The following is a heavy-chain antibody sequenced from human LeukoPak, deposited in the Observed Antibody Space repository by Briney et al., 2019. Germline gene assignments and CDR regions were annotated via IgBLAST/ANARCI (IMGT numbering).Heavy chain of an antibody. CDR2: IYTSGST. J-gene: IGHJ4*02. Sequence: PSETLSLTCTVSGNSISSGDYYWSWIRQPAGKGLEWIGRIYTSGSTTYNPSLKSRVTISGDTSENQFSLRLSSVTAADTAVYYCAREPRDGYNRLDYWGQGTLVTVSS. CDR3: AREPRDGYNRLDY. CDR1: GNSISSGDYY. D-gene: IGHD5-24*01. V-gene: IGHV4-61*02.